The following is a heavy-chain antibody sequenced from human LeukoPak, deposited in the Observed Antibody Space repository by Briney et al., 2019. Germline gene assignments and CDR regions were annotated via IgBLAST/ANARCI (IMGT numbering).Heavy chain of an antibody. V-gene: IGHV4-30-2*01. CDR2: INHSGST. CDR1: GGSISSGGYS. Sequence: SETLSLTCAVSGGSISSGGYSWSWIRQPPGKGLEWIGEINHSGSTNYNPSLKSRVTISVDTSKNQFSLKLSSVTAADTAVYYCARARFDYWGQGTLVTVSS. J-gene: IGHJ4*02. CDR3: ARARFDY.